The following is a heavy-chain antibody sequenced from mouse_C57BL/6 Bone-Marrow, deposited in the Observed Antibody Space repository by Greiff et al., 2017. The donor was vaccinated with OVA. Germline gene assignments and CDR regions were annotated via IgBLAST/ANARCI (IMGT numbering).Heavy chain of an antibody. CDR3: ARKANSVAMDY. J-gene: IGHJ4*01. V-gene: IGHV1-64*01. Sequence: QVQLQQSGAELVKPGASVKLSCKASGYTFTSYWMHWVKQRPGQGLEWIGMIHPNSGSTNYNEKFKSKATLTVDKSSSKAYLQLSSLTSEDSAVYYCARKANSVAMDYWGQGTTVTVAS. CDR2: IHPNSGST. D-gene: IGHD3-2*02. CDR1: GYTFTSYW.